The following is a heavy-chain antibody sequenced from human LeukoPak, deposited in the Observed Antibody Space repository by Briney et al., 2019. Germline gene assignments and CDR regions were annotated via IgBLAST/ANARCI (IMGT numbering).Heavy chain of an antibody. CDR2: LYSGGTT. CDR1: GFTVSSNY. J-gene: IGHJ4*02. D-gene: IGHD4-17*01. Sequence: PGGSLRLSCAASGFTVSSNYMSWVRQAPGKGLEWVSVLYSGGTTYYADSVKGRFTISRDNSKNTLYPQMNSLRAEDTAVYYCARGDGDWSYYFDYWGQGTLVTVSS. V-gene: IGHV3-53*01. CDR3: ARGDGDWSYYFDY.